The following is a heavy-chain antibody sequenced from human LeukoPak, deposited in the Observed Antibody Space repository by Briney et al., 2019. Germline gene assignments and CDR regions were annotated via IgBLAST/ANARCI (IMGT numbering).Heavy chain of an antibody. CDR3: ARSPIPYYYDSSGYKGRNAFDI. CDR1: GGSFSGYY. V-gene: IGHV4-34*01. D-gene: IGHD3-22*01. CDR2: INHSGST. Sequence: SETLSLTCAVYGGSFSGYYWSWIRQPPGKGLEWIGEINHSGSTNYNPSLKSRVTISVDTSKNQFSLKLSSVTAADTAEYYCARSPIPYYYDSSGYKGRNAFDIWGQGTLVTVSS. J-gene: IGHJ3*02.